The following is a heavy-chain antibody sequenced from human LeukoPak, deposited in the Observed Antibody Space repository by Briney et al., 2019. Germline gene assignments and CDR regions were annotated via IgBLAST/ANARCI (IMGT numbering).Heavy chain of an antibody. CDR3: ARGGDYKWMGMDV. CDR2: MSYSGST. V-gene: IGHV4-39*01. D-gene: IGHD1-1*01. Sequence: SETLSLTCTVSGGSISSSSHYWGWIRQPPGKGLEWIASMSYSGSTFYNPSLKSRVPTSVDTSKNQFSLKVTSMTAADTAVYYCARGGDYKWMGMDVWGQGTTVTVSS. J-gene: IGHJ6*02. CDR1: GGSISSSSHY.